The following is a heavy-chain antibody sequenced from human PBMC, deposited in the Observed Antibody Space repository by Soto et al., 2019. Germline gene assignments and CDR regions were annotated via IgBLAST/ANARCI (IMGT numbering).Heavy chain of an antibody. D-gene: IGHD2-15*01. V-gene: IGHV3-48*02. CDR2: ISSSSSTI. CDR1: GFTFSSYS. CDR3: ARVPHVVVVVAAPGYYGMDV. Sequence: GSLRLSCAASGFTFSSYSMNWVRQAPGKGLEWVSYISSSSSTIYYADSVKGRFTISRDNAKNSLYLQMNSLRDEDTAVYYCARVPHVVVVVAAPGYYGMDVWGQGTTVTVSS. J-gene: IGHJ6*02.